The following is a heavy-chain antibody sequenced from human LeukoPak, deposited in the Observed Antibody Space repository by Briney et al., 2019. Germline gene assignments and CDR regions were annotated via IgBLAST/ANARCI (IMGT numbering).Heavy chain of an antibody. D-gene: IGHD5-18*01. Sequence: GASVKXXCKASGYTFTCYYMHWVRQAPGQGMEWMVLINSYSAAPNYAQKFQGTFTMTTATSISTAYMELSTLRSDDTAVYSCARFVDTAMDAFDIWGQGTMVTVSS. J-gene: IGHJ3*02. CDR3: ARFVDTAMDAFDI. CDR2: INSYSAAP. CDR1: GYTFTCYY. V-gene: IGHV1-2*06.